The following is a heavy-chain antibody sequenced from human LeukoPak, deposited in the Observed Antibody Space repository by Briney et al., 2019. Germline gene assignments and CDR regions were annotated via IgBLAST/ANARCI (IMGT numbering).Heavy chain of an antibody. CDR1: GYTFTGYY. D-gene: IGHD1-1*01. J-gene: IGHJ4*02. Sequence: ASVKVSCKASGYTFTGYYMHWVRQAPGQGLEWMGWINPNSGGTNYAQKFQGWVTMTRDTSISTAYMELSRLRSDDTAVYYCALFPTAGSRYYFDYWGQGTLVTVSS. CDR2: INPNSGGT. V-gene: IGHV1-2*04. CDR3: ALFPTAGSRYYFDY.